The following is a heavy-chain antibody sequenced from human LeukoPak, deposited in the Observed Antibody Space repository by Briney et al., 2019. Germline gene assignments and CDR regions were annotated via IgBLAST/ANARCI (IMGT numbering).Heavy chain of an antibody. V-gene: IGHV3-21*01. CDR1: GFIFSSYA. J-gene: IGHJ3*01. Sequence: PGGSLRLSCRASGFIFSSYALNWVRRAPGQGLEWVSSISSSSGDIYYTDSVKGRFTISRDNARKSLYLQMNSLRVEDTAVYYCVRDYGGSSGAFDLWGHVRMVTVSS. D-gene: IGHD4-23*01. CDR3: VRDYGGSSGAFDL. CDR2: ISSSSGDI.